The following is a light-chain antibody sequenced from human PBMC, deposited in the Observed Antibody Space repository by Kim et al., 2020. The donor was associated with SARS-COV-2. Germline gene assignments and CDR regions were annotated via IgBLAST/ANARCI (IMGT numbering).Light chain of an antibody. J-gene: IGKJ4*01. CDR1: QSVSSSY. CDR3: QQYGSSPLT. CDR2: GAS. Sequence: STAERATLSCRVRQSVSSSYFAWYQQKPGQAPRLLIYGASSRATGIPDRFSGSGSGTDFTLTISRLEPEDFAVYYCQQYGSSPLTFGGGTKVDIK. V-gene: IGKV3-20*01.